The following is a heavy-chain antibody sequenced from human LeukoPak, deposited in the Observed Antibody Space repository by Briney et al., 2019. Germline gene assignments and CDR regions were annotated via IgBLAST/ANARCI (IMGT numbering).Heavy chain of an antibody. CDR1: GFTFSSYA. CDR3: AKSLGDGYNWDYYFDY. J-gene: IGHJ4*02. Sequence: PGRSLRLSCAASGFTFSSYAMSWVRQAPGKGLEWVSAISGSGGSTYYADSVKGRFTISRDNSKNTLYLQMNSLRAEDTAVYYCAKSLGDGYNWDYYFDYWGQGTLVTVSS. CDR2: ISGSGGST. D-gene: IGHD5-24*01. V-gene: IGHV3-23*01.